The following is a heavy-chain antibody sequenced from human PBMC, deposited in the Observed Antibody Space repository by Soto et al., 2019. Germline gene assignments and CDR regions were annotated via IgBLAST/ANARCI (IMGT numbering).Heavy chain of an antibody. CDR3: AHHPYYGLGSYSFDY. V-gene: IGHV2-5*02. D-gene: IGHD3-10*01. J-gene: IGHJ4*02. Sequence: QITLKESGPTLVRPTQTLTLTCTFSGFSLTTSGVGVGWIRQPPGKALEWLAVIYWDDDKRYSSSLKSRLTNXXDXSXXHVVLTMTNMDPVDTATYYCAHHPYYGLGSYSFDYWGQGTLVTVSS. CDR2: IYWDDDK. CDR1: GFSLTTSGVG.